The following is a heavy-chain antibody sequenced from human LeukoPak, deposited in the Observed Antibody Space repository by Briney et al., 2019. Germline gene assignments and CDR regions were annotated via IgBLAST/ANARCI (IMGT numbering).Heavy chain of an antibody. CDR3: ASGRHDSFIDDDAFDI. J-gene: IGHJ3*02. Sequence: SETLSLTCTVSGGSISSSSYYWGWIRQPPGKGLEWIGSIYYSGSTYYNPSLKSRVTISVDTSKNQFSLKLSSVTAADTAVYYCASGRHDSFIDDDAFDIWGQGTMVTVSS. V-gene: IGHV4-39*01. D-gene: IGHD3-3*01. CDR1: GGSISSSSYY. CDR2: IYYSGST.